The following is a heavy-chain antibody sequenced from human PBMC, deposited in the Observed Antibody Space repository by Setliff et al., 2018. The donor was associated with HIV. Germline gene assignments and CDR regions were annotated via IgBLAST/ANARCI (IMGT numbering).Heavy chain of an antibody. V-gene: IGHV4-39*01. CDR1: GGSIRSSSSY. CDR2: IYYSGST. D-gene: IGHD2-21*01. J-gene: IGHJ4*02. Sequence: SETLSLTCTVSGGSIRSSSSYWGWIRQPPGKGLEWIGIIYYSGSTYYKPSLKSRVTISVDTSKNQFSLKLSSVTAADTAVYYCARQGSLCPDCYLDSWGQGTQVTVSS. CDR3: ARQGSLCPDCYLDS.